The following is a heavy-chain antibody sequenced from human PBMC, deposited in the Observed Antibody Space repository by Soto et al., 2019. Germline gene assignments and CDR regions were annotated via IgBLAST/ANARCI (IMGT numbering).Heavy chain of an antibody. Sequence: SETLSLTCTVSGGSISNNYWSWIRQTPGRGLEWIGYIYYTGSTNYDPSFKGRVTISLDTSKNQFSLKLSSVTAADTAVYYCASLWPSDPAAIVDHSGRGSLVPGSS. CDR1: GGSISNNY. CDR3: ASLWPSDPAAIVDH. D-gene: IGHD2-2*02. J-gene: IGHJ4*01. CDR2: IYYTGST. V-gene: IGHV4-59*08.